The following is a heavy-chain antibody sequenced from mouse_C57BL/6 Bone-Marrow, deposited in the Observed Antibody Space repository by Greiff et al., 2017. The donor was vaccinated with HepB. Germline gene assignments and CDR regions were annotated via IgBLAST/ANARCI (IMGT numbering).Heavy chain of an antibody. CDR2: IDPNSGGT. CDR1: GYTFTSYW. Sequence: QVHVKQPGAELVKPGASVKLSCKASGYTFTSYWMHWVKQRPGRGLEWIGRIDPNSGGTKYNEKFKSKATLTVDKPSSTAYMQLSSLTSEDSAVYYCARSLITTVVEGNFDVWGTGTTVTVSS. V-gene: IGHV1-72*01. D-gene: IGHD1-1*01. J-gene: IGHJ1*03. CDR3: ARSLITTVVEGNFDV.